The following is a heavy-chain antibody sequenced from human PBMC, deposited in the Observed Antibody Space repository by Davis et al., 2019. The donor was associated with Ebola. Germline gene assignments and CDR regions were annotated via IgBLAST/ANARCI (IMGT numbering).Heavy chain of an antibody. CDR1: GYTFTSYD. V-gene: IGHV1-8*03. J-gene: IGHJ1*01. D-gene: IGHD3-10*01. CDR3: ARAPNARGYFQH. Sequence: ASVKVSCKASGYTFTSYDINWVRQATGQGLEWMGWMNPNSGNTGYAQKFQGRVTITRNTSISTAYMELSSLRSEDTAVYYCARAPNARGYFQHWGQGTLVTVSS. CDR2: MNPNSGNT.